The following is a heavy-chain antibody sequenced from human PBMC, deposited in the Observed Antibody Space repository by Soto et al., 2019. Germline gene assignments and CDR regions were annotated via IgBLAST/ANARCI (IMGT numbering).Heavy chain of an antibody. Sequence: PGGSLRLSCAASGFTFSSYAMNWVRQAPGKGLEWVSGINTSGSTIYYADSVKGRFTISRDNAKNSLYLQMNSLRAEDTAVYYCARVTYDSSGYYGVVDPWGQGTLVTVSS. CDR1: GFTFSSYA. D-gene: IGHD3-22*01. J-gene: IGHJ5*02. V-gene: IGHV3-48*03. CDR2: INTSGSTI. CDR3: ARVTYDSSGYYGVVDP.